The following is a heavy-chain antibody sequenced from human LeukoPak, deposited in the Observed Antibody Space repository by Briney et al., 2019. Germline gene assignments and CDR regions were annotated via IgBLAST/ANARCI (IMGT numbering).Heavy chain of an antibody. V-gene: IGHV1-2*02. J-gene: IGHJ4*02. CDR2: INPNSGGT. CDR1: GYTFTGYY. D-gene: IGHD6-19*01. CDR3: ARDRYSSGWHDY. Sequence: ASVKVSCNASGYTFTGYYMHWVRQAPGQGLEWMGWINPNSGGTNYAQKFQGRVTMTRDTSISTAYMELSRLRSDDTAVYYCARDRYSSGWHDYWGQGTLVTVSS.